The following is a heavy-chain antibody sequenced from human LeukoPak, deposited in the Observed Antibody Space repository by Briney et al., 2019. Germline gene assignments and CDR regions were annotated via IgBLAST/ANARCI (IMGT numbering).Heavy chain of an antibody. CDR1: GFTFSSCG. D-gene: IGHD3-9*01. J-gene: IGHJ3*02. CDR2: ISYDGSNK. V-gene: IGHV3-30*03. CDR3: ATQRPFDWFGTPVAFDI. Sequence: PGGSLRLSCAASGFTFSSCGMHWVRQAPGRGLEWVAVISYDGSNKYYADSVKGRFTISRDNSKNTLYLQMNSLRAEDTAVYYCATQRPFDWFGTPVAFDIWGQGTMVTVSS.